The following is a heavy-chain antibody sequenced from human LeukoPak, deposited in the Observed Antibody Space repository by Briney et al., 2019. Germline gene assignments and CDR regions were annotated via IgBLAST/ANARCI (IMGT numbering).Heavy chain of an antibody. J-gene: IGHJ2*01. Sequence: GGSLSLSCAASGFTFTSQGMAWVRQAPGKGLEWVSAITGSGDNTYYADSVKGRFTISRDNSKNTLYLQMNSLSAEDTAVYYCAKMQGFFDLWGRGTLVTVSS. CDR1: GFTFTSQG. CDR3: AKMQGFFDL. CDR2: ITGSGDNT. V-gene: IGHV3-23*01.